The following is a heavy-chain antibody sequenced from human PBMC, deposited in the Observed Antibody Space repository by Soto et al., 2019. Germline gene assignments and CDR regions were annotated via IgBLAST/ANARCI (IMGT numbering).Heavy chain of an antibody. CDR2: IGGGGTDT. Sequence: DVQLLESGGGLVQPGGSLTLSCAASRFTFSDFDMSWVRQAPGKGLEWVSSIGGGGTDTYYADSVKGRFTISRDNSKNTLYLQMDSLRDEDTAVYYCAKDAVPYNGKWDWFDSWGQGTLVIVSS. CDR1: RFTFSDFD. CDR3: AKDAVPYNGKWDWFDS. D-gene: IGHD1-20*01. V-gene: IGHV3-23*01. J-gene: IGHJ5*01.